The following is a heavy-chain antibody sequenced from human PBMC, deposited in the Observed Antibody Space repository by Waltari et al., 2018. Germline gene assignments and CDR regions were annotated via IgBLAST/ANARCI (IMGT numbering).Heavy chain of an antibody. D-gene: IGHD6-19*01. V-gene: IGHV4-61*01. J-gene: IGHJ4*02. CDR3: ARGAGAVAGHTYFDY. CDR1: GGSVHSASYY. Sequence: QVQLQESGPGLVKPSETLSLTCTVSGGSVHSASYYWTWIRQPPGKGLEWIAYIYYSGSTNYNPSLKSRVTISVDTSKNQFSLNLYSVTAADTAVYYCARGAGAVAGHTYFDYWGQGTLVTVSS. CDR2: IYYSGST.